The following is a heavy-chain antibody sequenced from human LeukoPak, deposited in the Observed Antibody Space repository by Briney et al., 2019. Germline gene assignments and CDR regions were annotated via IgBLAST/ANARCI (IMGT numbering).Heavy chain of an antibody. V-gene: IGHV1-2*02. J-gene: IGHJ4*02. Sequence: ASVKVSCKASGYTFTGYYMHWVRQAPGQGLDWMGWINPNSGGTNYAQKFQGRVTMTRDTSISTAYMELSRLRSDDTAVYYCATTIQLWGNFDYWGQGTLVTVSS. D-gene: IGHD5-18*01. CDR2: INPNSGGT. CDR1: GYTFTGYY. CDR3: ATTIQLWGNFDY.